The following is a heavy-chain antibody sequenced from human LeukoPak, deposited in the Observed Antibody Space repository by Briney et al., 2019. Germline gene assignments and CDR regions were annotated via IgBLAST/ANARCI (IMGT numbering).Heavy chain of an antibody. CDR1: GFTFSSYG. J-gene: IGHJ5*02. V-gene: IGHV3-30*18. Sequence: HPGGSLRLSWAASGFTFSSYGMHWVRQAPGKGLEWVAVISYDGSNKYYADSVKGRFTISRDNSKNTLYLQMNSLRAEDTAVYYFAKPAVAGTRIDWFDPWGQGTLVTVSS. CDR3: AKPAVAGTRIDWFDP. CDR2: ISYDGSNK. D-gene: IGHD6-19*01.